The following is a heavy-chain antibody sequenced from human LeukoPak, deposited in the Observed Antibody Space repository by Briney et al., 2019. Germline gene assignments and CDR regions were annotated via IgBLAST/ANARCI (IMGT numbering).Heavy chain of an antibody. CDR2: ISAYNGNT. V-gene: IGHV1-18*01. CDR1: GGTFSSYA. J-gene: IGHJ4*02. D-gene: IGHD3-10*01. CDR3: VREVGFGEPDY. Sequence: ASAKVSCKASGGTFSSYAISWVRQAPGQGLEWMGWISAYNGNTNYAQKLQGRVTMTTDTSTSTAYMELRSLRSDDTAVYYCVREVGFGEPDYWGQGTLVTVSS.